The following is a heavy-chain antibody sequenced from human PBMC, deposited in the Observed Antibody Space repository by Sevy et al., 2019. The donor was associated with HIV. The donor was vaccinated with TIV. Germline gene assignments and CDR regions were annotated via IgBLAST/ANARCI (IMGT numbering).Heavy chain of an antibody. Sequence: GGSLRLSCLVSGYSFSSYAISWVRQAPGKGLEWVSTINGRGGGTYYANSVKGRFTISRDNPKNTLFLQMINLRVDDTAIYYCARPSPRIAAAASAFYDNWGQGTLVTVSS. CDR1: GYSFSSYA. CDR2: INGRGGGT. J-gene: IGHJ4*02. V-gene: IGHV3-23*01. D-gene: IGHD6-13*01. CDR3: ARPSPRIAAAASAFYDN.